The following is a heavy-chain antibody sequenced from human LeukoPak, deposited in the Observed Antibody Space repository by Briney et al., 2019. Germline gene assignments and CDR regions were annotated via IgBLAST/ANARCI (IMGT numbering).Heavy chain of an antibody. J-gene: IGHJ4*02. CDR2: IYYSGGT. Sequence: SETLSLTCTVSGGSISSYYWSWIREPPGKGLEWVGYIYYSGGTNYNPSLKSRVTISVDTSKNQFSLKLSSVTAADTAVYYCARHGHPYCGGDCYRGEFDYWGQGTLVTVSS. CDR1: GGSISSYY. D-gene: IGHD2-21*02. V-gene: IGHV4-59*08. CDR3: ARHGHPYCGGDCYRGEFDY.